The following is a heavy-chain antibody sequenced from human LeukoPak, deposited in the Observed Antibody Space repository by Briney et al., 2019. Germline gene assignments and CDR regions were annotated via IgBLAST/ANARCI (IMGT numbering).Heavy chain of an antibody. CDR2: INHSGST. CDR3: AREDPQTTVPEGMDV. V-gene: IGHV4-34*01. D-gene: IGHD4-17*01. J-gene: IGHJ6*02. CDR1: GGSFSGYY. Sequence: SETLSLTCAVYGGSFSGYYWSWIRQPPGKGLEWIGEINHSGSTNYNPSLKSRVTISVDTSRNQFSLQLRSVTAADTAVYYCAREDPQTTVPEGMDVWGQGTTVIVSS.